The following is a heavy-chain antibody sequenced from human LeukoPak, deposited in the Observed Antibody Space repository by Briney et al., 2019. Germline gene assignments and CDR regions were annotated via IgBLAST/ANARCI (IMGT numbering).Heavy chain of an antibody. CDR3: ARAEIYYDSSVYYFDY. J-gene: IGHJ4*02. CDR2: ISSRSSYI. D-gene: IGHD3-22*01. V-gene: IGHV3-21*04. Sequence: PGGSLRLSCAASGFTFSSYSMNWVRQAPGKGLEWVSSISSRSSYIDYADSLKGRFTISRDNAKNSLYLQMNSLRAEDTALYYCARAEIYYDSSVYYFDYWGQGTLVTVSS. CDR1: GFTFSSYS.